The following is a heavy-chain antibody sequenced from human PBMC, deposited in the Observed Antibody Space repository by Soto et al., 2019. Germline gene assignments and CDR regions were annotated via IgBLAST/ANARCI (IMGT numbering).Heavy chain of an antibody. V-gene: IGHV3-13*01. D-gene: IGHD6-13*01. CDR2: IGTAGDT. CDR1: GFTFSSYD. Sequence: GGSLRLSCAASGFTFSSYDMHWVRQATGKGLEWVSAIGTAGDTYYPGSVKGRFTISRENAKNSLYLQMNSLRAEDTAVYYCARSLFTSSSWPFDYWGQGTLVTVPQ. J-gene: IGHJ4*02. CDR3: ARSLFTSSSWPFDY.